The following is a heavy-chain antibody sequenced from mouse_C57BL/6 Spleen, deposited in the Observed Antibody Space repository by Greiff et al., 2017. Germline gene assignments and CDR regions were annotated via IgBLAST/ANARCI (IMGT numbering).Heavy chain of an antibody. V-gene: IGHV3-6*01. CDR3: ARDRGLLLRFFDY. D-gene: IGHD1-1*01. Sequence: ESGPGLVTPSQSLSLTCSVTGYSITSGYYWNWIRQFPGNKLEWMGYISYDGSNNYNPSLKNRISITRDTSKNQFFLKLNSVTTEDTATYYCARDRGLLLRFFDYWGQGTTLTVSS. J-gene: IGHJ2*01. CDR2: ISYDGSN. CDR1: GYSITSGYY.